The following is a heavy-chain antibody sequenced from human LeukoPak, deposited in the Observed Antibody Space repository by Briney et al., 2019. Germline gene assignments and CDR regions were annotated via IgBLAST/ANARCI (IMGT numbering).Heavy chain of an antibody. Sequence: ASVKVSCKASGYTFSSYAMSWVRQAPGQGLEWMGWINPNSGGTNYAQKFQGRVTMTRDTSISTAYMELSRLRSDDTAVYYCARAVDYGGNYVDYWGQGTLVTVSS. D-gene: IGHD4-23*01. CDR1: GYTFSSYA. J-gene: IGHJ4*02. CDR3: ARAVDYGGNYVDY. CDR2: INPNSGGT. V-gene: IGHV1-2*02.